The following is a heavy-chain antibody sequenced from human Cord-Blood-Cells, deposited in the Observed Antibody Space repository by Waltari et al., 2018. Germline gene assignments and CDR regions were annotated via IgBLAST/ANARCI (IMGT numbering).Heavy chain of an antibody. Sequence: QVQLVQSGAEVKKPGASVKVSCKVSGYTLTELSMHWVRQAPGKGLEWMGGFDPEDGETIYAQKFQGRVTMTEDTSTDTAYMELSSLRSEYTTVYYCATNTPPYDSSGYYFDYWGQGTLVTVSS. J-gene: IGHJ4*02. CDR3: ATNTPPYDSSGYYFDY. CDR1: GYTLTELS. V-gene: IGHV1-24*01. D-gene: IGHD3-22*01. CDR2: FDPEDGET.